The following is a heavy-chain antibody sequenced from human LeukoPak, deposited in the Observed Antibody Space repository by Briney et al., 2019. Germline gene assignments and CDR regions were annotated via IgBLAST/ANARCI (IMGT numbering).Heavy chain of an antibody. J-gene: IGHJ3*02. V-gene: IGHV3-30*02. Sequence: GGSLRLSCAASGFTFSNYGIHWVRQAPGKGLEGVAFIRYDGSNKYYADSVKGRFTISRDNSKNTLYLQMNSLRAEDTALFYCAKDIGPIALDAFDIWGQGTMVTVSS. D-gene: IGHD6-13*01. CDR1: GFTFSNYG. CDR3: AKDIGPIALDAFDI. CDR2: IRYDGSNK.